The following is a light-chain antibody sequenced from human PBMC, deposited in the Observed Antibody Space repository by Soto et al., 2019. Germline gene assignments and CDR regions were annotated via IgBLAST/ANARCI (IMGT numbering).Light chain of an antibody. Sequence: DIQMTQSPSTLSAPVGDRVTITCRTSQSFNSWLAWYQQKPGKAPKLLIYDASILESGVPSRFSATGSGTEFTLTISSLQPDDFATYYCQQYNSYPLTFGGGTKVEI. CDR3: QQYNSYPLT. J-gene: IGKJ4*01. CDR2: DAS. CDR1: QSFNSW. V-gene: IGKV1-5*01.